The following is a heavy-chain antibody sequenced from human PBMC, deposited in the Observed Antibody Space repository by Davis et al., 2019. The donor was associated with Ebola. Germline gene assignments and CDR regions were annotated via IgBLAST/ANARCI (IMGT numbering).Heavy chain of an antibody. Sequence: GESLKISCAASGFTFSDYYMSWIRQAPGKGLEWVSYISSSSSYTNYADSVKGRFTISRDNAKNSLYLQMNSLRAEDTAVYYCARGVRGVILDYGMDVWGKGTTVTVSS. D-gene: IGHD3-10*01. J-gene: IGHJ6*04. V-gene: IGHV3-11*05. CDR2: ISSSSSYT. CDR3: ARGVRGVILDYGMDV. CDR1: GFTFSDYY.